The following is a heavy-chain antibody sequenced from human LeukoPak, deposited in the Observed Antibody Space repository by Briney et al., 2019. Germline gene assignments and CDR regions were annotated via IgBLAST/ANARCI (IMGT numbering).Heavy chain of an antibody. CDR3: VRDGGYCSGGTCYHYYYYMDV. CDR1: GFTFSSYA. Sequence: GGSLRLSCAASGFTFSSYAMSWVRQAPGKGLEWVSAISGSGGSTYYADSVKGRFTISRDNSKNSLYLQMNSLRAEDTAVYYCVRDGGYCSGGTCYHYYYYMDVWGKGTTVTVSS. J-gene: IGHJ6*03. CDR2: ISGSGGST. D-gene: IGHD2-15*01. V-gene: IGHV3-23*01.